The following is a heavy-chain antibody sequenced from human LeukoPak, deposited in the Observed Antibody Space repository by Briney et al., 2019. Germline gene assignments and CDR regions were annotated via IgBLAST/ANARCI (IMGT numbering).Heavy chain of an antibody. Sequence: GGSLRLSCAASGFTFSPYAMHWVRQAPGKGLEWVALISNDGSNKYYADSVKGRFTISRDNAKNSLYLQMNSLRAEDTAVYYCARDRLAAAGNFDYWGQGTLVTVSS. CDR2: ISNDGSNK. CDR1: GFTFSPYA. CDR3: ARDRLAAAGNFDY. J-gene: IGHJ4*02. V-gene: IGHV3-30*03. D-gene: IGHD6-13*01.